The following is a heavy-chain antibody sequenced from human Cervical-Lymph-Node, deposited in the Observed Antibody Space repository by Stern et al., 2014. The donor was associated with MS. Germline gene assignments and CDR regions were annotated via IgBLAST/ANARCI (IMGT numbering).Heavy chain of an antibody. CDR3: AKDEDIVVVPAVKNAFDY. Sequence: VQLLESGGGLVQPGGSLRLSCAASGFTFSSYAMSWVRQAPGKGLEWVSAISGSGGSTYYADSVKGRFTISRDNSKNTLYLQMNSLRAEDTAVYYCAKDEDIVVVPAVKNAFDYWGQGTLVTVSS. J-gene: IGHJ4*02. D-gene: IGHD2-2*01. V-gene: IGHV3-23*01. CDR2: ISGSGGST. CDR1: GFTFSSYA.